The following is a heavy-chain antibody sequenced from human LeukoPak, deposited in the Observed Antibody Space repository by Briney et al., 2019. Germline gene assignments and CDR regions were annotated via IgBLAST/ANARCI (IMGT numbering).Heavy chain of an antibody. D-gene: IGHD1-26*01. CDR1: GFTLSSYW. V-gene: IGHV3-74*01. J-gene: IGHJ3*02. CDR3: ARAGWELLDDI. CDR2: INSDGSST. Sequence: PGRSLRLSCAASGFTLSSYWMHWGRQAPEEGLVWVSRINSDGSSTSYADSVKGRFTISRDNAKNTVYLQMNSLRAEDTAVYYCARAGWELLDDIWGQGTMVTVSS.